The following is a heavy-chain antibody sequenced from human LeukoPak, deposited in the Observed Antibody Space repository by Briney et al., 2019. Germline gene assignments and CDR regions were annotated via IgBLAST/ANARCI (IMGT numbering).Heavy chain of an antibody. CDR3: ARRIGGVIVITRYYFDY. Sequence: SETLSLTCAVYGGSFSGYYGSWIRQPPGKGLEWIGEINHSGSTNYNPSLKSRVTISVDTSKNQFSLKLSSVTAADRAVYYCARRIGGVIVITRYYFDYWGQGTLVTVSS. D-gene: IGHD3-16*02. CDR1: GGSFSGYY. J-gene: IGHJ4*02. CDR2: INHSGST. V-gene: IGHV4-34*01.